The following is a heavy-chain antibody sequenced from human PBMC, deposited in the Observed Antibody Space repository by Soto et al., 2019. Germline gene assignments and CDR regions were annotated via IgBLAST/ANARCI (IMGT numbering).Heavy chain of an antibody. CDR2: IYYSGST. D-gene: IGHD5-18*01. CDR3: ARTGARWETAMALDY. Sequence: SETLSLTCTVSGGSVSSGSYYWSWIRQPPGKGLEWIGYIYYSGSTNYNPSLKSRVTISVDTSKNQFSLRLSSVTAADTAVYYCARTGARWETAMALDYWGQGILVTVSS. J-gene: IGHJ4*02. CDR1: GGSVSSGSYY. V-gene: IGHV4-61*01.